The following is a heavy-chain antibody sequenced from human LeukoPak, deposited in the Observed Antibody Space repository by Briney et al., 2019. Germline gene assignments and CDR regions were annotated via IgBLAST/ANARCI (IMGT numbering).Heavy chain of an antibody. V-gene: IGHV4-61*01. CDR2: VYYTGTT. J-gene: IGHJ3*01. CDR3: ARDRSDQYGFDV. Sequence: PSETLSLTCTVSGGSISSSSYYWSWIRQPPGKRLEWIGYVYYTGTTNYNPSLKSRVTMSMDTSKSQFSLKLWSVTAADAATYYCARDRSDQYGFDVWGQGTMVTVSS. CDR1: GGSISSSSYY.